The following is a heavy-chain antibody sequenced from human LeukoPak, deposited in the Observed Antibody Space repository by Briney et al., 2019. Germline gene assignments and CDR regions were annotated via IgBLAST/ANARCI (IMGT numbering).Heavy chain of an antibody. CDR3: ARDWTGTTRHYYYYMDV. V-gene: IGHV3-21*01. CDR1: GFTFSSYS. Sequence: GGSLRLSCAASGFTFSSYSMNWVRQAPGKGLEWVSSISSSSSYIYYADSVKGRFTISRDNAKNSLYLQMNSLRAEDTAVYYCARDWTGTTRHYYYYMDVWGKGTTVTVSS. J-gene: IGHJ6*03. CDR2: ISSSSSYI. D-gene: IGHD1-7*01.